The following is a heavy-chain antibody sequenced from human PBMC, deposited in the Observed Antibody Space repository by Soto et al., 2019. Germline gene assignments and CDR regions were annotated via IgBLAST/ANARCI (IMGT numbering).Heavy chain of an antibody. V-gene: IGHV4-59*08. CDR1: AGSISSYY. CDR3: ARRYGYSFDY. Sequence: SETLSLTCTVSAGSISSYYWSWIRQPPGRGLEWIGYIYYSGSTNYNPSLKNRVTISVDTSKNQFSLKLSSVTAADTAVYYCARRYGYSFDYWGQGTLVTVSS. D-gene: IGHD1-1*01. J-gene: IGHJ4*02. CDR2: IYYSGST.